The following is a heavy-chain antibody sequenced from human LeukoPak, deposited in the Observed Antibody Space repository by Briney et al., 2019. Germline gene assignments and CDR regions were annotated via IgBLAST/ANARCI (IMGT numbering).Heavy chain of an antibody. Sequence: GGSLRLSCTASGFTFGDYAMSWFRQAPGKGLEWVGFIRSKAYGGTTEYAASVKGRFTISRDDSKSIAYLQMNSLKTEDTAVYYCTTGHYYDGSGYYYDAFDIWGQGTMVTVSS. CDR1: GFTFGDYA. J-gene: IGHJ3*02. D-gene: IGHD3-22*01. V-gene: IGHV3-49*03. CDR2: IRSKAYGGTT. CDR3: TTGHYYDGSGYYYDAFDI.